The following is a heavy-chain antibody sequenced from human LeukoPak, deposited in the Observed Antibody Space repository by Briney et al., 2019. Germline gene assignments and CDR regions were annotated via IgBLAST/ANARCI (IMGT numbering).Heavy chain of an antibody. D-gene: IGHD3-9*01. CDR1: GGTFSSYA. J-gene: IGHJ1*01. CDR2: IIPIFGTA. CDR3: ARDSSEFRSLIFH. Sequence: GASVKVSCKASGGTFSSYAISWVRQAPGQGLEWMGGIIPIFGTANYAQKFQGRVTITADESTSTAYMELSSLRSEDTAVYYCARDSSEFRSLIFHWGQGTLVTVSS. V-gene: IGHV1-69*13.